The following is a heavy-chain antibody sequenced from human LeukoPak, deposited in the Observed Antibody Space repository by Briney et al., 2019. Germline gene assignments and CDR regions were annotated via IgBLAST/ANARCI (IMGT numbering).Heavy chain of an antibody. J-gene: IGHJ3*01. CDR3: AKDHIGIGSASKKDALDF. CDR1: GGSISDADYY. D-gene: IGHD2-2*01. V-gene: IGHV4-30-2*01. Sequence: SETLSLTCTVSGGSISDADYYWTWIRQPPGGGREWIGYISHTGGTYYNSSLLSRVTISVDRSKNQFFLTLGSVTAADTAVYFCAKDHIGIGSASKKDALDFWGQGTAVTVPS. CDR2: ISHTGGT.